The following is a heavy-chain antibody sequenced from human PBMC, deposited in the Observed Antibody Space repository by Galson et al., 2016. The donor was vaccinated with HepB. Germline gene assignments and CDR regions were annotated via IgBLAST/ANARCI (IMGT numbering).Heavy chain of an antibody. CDR3: ARGDMVTIIHSWRFDL. CDR1: GFTFSNNW. V-gene: IGHV3-7*01. D-gene: IGHD5-12*01. J-gene: IGHJ2*01. CDR2: MKQDGSEK. Sequence: SLRLSCAASGFTFSNNWMTWVRQAPGKGLEWVACMKQDGSEKYYVDSVKGRFTISRDNAKNSLYLQMNSLRPEDTAMYYCARGDMVTIIHSWRFDLWGRGTLVTVSS.